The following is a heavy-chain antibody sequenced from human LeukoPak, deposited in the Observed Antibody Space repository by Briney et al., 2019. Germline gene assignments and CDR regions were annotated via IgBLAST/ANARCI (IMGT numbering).Heavy chain of an antibody. CDR1: GYTFTSYD. V-gene: IGHV1-8*01. D-gene: IGHD5-18*01. CDR2: MNPNSGNT. CDR3: ATWGYSYGYPYYYYMDV. Sequence: ASVKVSCKASGYTFTSYDINWVRQATGQGLEWMGWMNPNSGNTGYAQKYQGRVTMTRNTSISTAYMELSSPRSEDTAVYYCATWGYSYGYPYYYYMDVWGKGTTVTVSS. J-gene: IGHJ6*03.